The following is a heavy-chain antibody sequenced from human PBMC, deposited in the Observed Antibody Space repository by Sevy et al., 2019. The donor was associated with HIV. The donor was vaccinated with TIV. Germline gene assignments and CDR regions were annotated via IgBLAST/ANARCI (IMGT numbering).Heavy chain of an antibody. D-gene: IGHD2-8*01. Sequence: GGSLRLSCAASGFTFSKYSMSWVRQPPGKGLEWVSTLSFGCGEINYSDSVKGRFTISRDNTKSSVYLQMNNLIPEATAVYYCAREGCTKPHDYWGQGTLVTVSS. J-gene: IGHJ4*02. CDR2: LSFGCGEI. V-gene: IGHV3-23*01. CDR1: GFTFSKYS. CDR3: AREGCTKPHDY.